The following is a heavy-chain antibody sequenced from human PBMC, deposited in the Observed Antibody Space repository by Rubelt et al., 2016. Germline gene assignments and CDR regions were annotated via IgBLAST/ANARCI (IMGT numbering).Heavy chain of an antibody. CDR1: GGSFTGFY. CDR2: ITPSGSN. V-gene: IGHV4-34*01. CDR3: ARGVSTSWTFWFDH. D-gene: IGHD3/OR15-3a*01. J-gene: IGHJ5*02. Sequence: QVQLQQWGAGQLKPSETLSLTFAVHGGSFTGFYWSWIRQSPGKGLEWIGEITPSGSNNYNPSLKMRVTISVDTSKNQFSLRLTSVTAADTAVYYCARGVSTSWTFWFDHWGQGTLVTVSS.